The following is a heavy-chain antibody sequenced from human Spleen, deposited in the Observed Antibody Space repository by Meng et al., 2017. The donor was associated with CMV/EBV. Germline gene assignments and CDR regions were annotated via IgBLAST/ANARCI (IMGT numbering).Heavy chain of an antibody. CDR2: ISNSGKT. D-gene: IGHD1-26*01. Sequence: CGVSGDSIRSSSYFWGWIRQSPGRGLEWVGSISNSGKTYYSVSLKSRVTISLDTSKNQFVLKVTSVTAADTAVYFCAADHKLMGGMVGWGQGLLVTVSS. V-gene: IGHV4-39*02. J-gene: IGHJ4*02. CDR3: AADHKLMGGMVG. CDR1: GDSIRSSSYF.